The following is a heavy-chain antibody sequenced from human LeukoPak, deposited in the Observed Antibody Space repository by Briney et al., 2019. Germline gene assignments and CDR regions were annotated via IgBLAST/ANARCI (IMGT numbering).Heavy chain of an antibody. CDR3: ARDPTTVTKGLDI. D-gene: IGHD4-17*01. CDR1: GDSMDSHY. J-gene: IGHJ3*02. V-gene: IGHV4-59*11. CDR2: ISYIGST. Sequence: SETLSLTCTVSGDSMDSHYWSWIRQPPGKGLEWIGHISYIGSTNYNPSLKSRVTISVDTSKNQFSLKLSSVTAADTAVYYCARDPTTVTKGLDIWGKGTMVTVSS.